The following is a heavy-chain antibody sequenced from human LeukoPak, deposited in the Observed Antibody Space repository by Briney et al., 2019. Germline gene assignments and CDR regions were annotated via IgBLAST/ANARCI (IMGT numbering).Heavy chain of an antibody. V-gene: IGHV4-61*02. CDR2: IYTSGST. D-gene: IGHD3-10*01. Sequence: SQTLSLTCAVSGGSISSGSYYWSWIRQPAGKGLEWIGRIYTSGSTNYNPSLKSRVTISVDTSKNQFSLKLSSVTAADTAVYYCARVPAYYYGSGSYVWFDPWGQGTLVTVSS. CDR3: ARVPAYYYGSGSYVWFDP. J-gene: IGHJ5*02. CDR1: GGSISSGSYY.